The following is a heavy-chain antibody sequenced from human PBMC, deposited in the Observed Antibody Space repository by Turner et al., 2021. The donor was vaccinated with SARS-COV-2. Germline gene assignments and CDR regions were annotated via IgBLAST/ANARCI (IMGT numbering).Heavy chain of an antibody. J-gene: IGHJ6*03. CDR2: FDVEVGET. CDR3: ATVRVTYSRTRYHFYMDV. Sequence: QYQLVQSGAEVKKPGASVEVPWKAPGFTLSALSMHWVRQSPGKGLEWMGGFDVEVGETICAQKFQGRVTMTEDTSTDTDYMELRSLRSEDTAVYYCATVRVTYSRTRYHFYMDVWGTGTTVTVSS. CDR1: GFTLSALS. D-gene: IGHD6-13*01. V-gene: IGHV1-24*01.